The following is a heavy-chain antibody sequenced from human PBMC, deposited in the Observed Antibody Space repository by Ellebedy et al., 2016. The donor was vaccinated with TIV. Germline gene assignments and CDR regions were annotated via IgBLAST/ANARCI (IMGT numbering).Heavy chain of an antibody. Sequence: GESLKISCQTSGYDFTNYWIAWVRQVPGKGLEYIGVIQPGDSETRYSPSFQGQVTISADKSINTAYLQWSSLKASDTAMYYCARMVYGSGWDGYFDPWGQGTLVTVSP. J-gene: IGHJ5*02. CDR1: GYDFTNYW. D-gene: IGHD6-19*01. V-gene: IGHV5-51*01. CDR3: ARMVYGSGWDGYFDP. CDR2: IQPGDSET.